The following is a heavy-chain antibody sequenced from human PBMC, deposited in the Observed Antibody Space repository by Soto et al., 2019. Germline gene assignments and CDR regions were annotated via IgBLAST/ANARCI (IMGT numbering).Heavy chain of an antibody. CDR3: ARQQVLWSGYYDY. J-gene: IGHJ4*02. Sequence: SETLSLTCTVSGGSISSSSYYWGWMRQPPGKGLEWIGSIYYSGSTYYNPSLKSRVTISVDTSKNQFSLKLSSVTAADTAVYYCARQQVLWSGYYDYWGQGTLVTVSS. D-gene: IGHD3-3*01. CDR2: IYYSGST. V-gene: IGHV4-39*01. CDR1: GGSISSSSYY.